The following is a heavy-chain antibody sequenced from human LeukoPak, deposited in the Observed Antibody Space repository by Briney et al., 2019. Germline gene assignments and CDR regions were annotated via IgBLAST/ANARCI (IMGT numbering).Heavy chain of an antibody. CDR1: GGSISSYY. D-gene: IGHD7-27*01. J-gene: IGHJ5*02. CDR2: IYDSGST. Sequence: ASETLSLTCSVSGGSISSYYWSWIRQPPGKGLEWIGYIYDSGSTNFKSPLKSRVTMSGDTSKNQFSLKLSSVTAADTALYYCARDLGPYNWFDPWGQGTLVTVSS. V-gene: IGHV4-59*12. CDR3: ARDLGPYNWFDP.